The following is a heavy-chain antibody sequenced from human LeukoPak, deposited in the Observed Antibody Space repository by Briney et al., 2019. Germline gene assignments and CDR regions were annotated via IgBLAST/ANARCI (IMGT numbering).Heavy chain of an antibody. V-gene: IGHV3-53*04. J-gene: IGHJ5*02. CDR3: ARHWNGGPNWFDP. CDR2: IYSGGST. D-gene: IGHD1-1*01. CDR1: GFTVSSNY. Sequence: GGSLRLSCAASGFTVSSNYMSWVRQAPGKGLEWVSVIYSGGSTYYADSVKGRFTISRHNSKNTLYLQMNSLRAEDTAVYYCARHWNGGPNWFDPWGQGTLVTVSS.